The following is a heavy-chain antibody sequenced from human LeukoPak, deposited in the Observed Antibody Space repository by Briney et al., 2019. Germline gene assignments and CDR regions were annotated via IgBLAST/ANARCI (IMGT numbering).Heavy chain of an antibody. CDR1: GGSISSYY. J-gene: IGHJ4*02. Sequence: MASETLSLTCTVSGGSISSYYWSWIRQPAGKGLEWIGRFYISGSTNCNPSLKSRVTMSVDTSKNQFSLRLNSVTAADTAVYYCARDFLLQSEGLFDYWGQGTLVTVSS. V-gene: IGHV4-4*07. CDR2: FYISGST. CDR3: ARDFLLQSEGLFDY. D-gene: IGHD4-11*01.